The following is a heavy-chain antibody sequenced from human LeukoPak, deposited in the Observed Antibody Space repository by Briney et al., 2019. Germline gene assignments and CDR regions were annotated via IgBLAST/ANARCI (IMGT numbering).Heavy chain of an antibody. V-gene: IGHV3-33*03. CDR3: AKTVIPAASLDAFDI. CDR2: IWYDGSNK. CDR1: GFTFSSYG. D-gene: IGHD2-2*01. Sequence: GGSLRLSCEASGFTFSSYGMHWVRQAPGKGLEWVAVIWYDGSNKYYADSVKGRFTISRDNAKNSLYLQMNSLRAEDTAVYYCAKTVIPAASLDAFDIWGQGTMVTVSS. J-gene: IGHJ3*02.